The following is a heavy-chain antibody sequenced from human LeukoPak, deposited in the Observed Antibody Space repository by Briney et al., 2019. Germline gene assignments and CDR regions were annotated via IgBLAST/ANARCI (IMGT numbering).Heavy chain of an antibody. V-gene: IGHV3-11*01. CDR3: ARDIVATSGDF. J-gene: IGHJ4*02. CDR1: GFTFSDYY. CDR2: ITRGGDDI. D-gene: IGHD5-12*01. Sequence: TPGGSLGLSCAASGFTFSDYYMRWIRHAPGKGREWVAYITRGGDDIYYAESVKGRFSISRDNAKNALFLRMSSLRVDDTATDYCARDIVATSGDFWGQGTLVSVSS.